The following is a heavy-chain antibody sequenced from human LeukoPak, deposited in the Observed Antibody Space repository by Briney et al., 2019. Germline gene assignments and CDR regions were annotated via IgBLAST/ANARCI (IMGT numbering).Heavy chain of an antibody. CDR2: ISDSSSLT. V-gene: IGHV3-48*02. CDR1: GFTFSSFG. Sequence: PGGSLRLSCAASGFTFSSFGKNWVRQAPGKGLEWVSYISDSSSLTYYADSVKGRFTISRDNDKNSLSLQLNSLRDEDTAVYFCAKVIRGGYGMDVWGQGTTVTVSS. D-gene: IGHD3-10*01. J-gene: IGHJ6*02. CDR3: AKVIRGGYGMDV.